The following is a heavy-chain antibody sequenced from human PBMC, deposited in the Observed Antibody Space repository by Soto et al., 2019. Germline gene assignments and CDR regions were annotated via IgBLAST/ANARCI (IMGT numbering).Heavy chain of an antibody. CDR3: ARHSGSYYNVYFDP. D-gene: IGHD3-10*01. CDR2: INWNGGST. V-gene: IGHV3-20*04. J-gene: IGHJ5*02. Sequence: PGGSLRLSCAASGFTFGDYVMSWVRQAPGKRLEWVSDINWNGGSTGYADSVKGRFTISRDNAKNSLYLQMNSLRADDTALYYCARHSGSYYNVYFDPWGQGTPVTVSS. CDR1: GFTFGDYV.